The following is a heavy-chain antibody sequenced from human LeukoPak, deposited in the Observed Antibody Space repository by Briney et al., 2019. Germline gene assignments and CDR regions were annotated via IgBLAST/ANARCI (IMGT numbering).Heavy chain of an antibody. CDR1: GGSISSYY. D-gene: IGHD2-8*02. CDR3: ARDTGGRGRLDAFDI. V-gene: IGHV4-59*12. Sequence: SETLSLTCTVSGGSISSYYWSWIRQPPGKGLEWIGYIYYSGSTNYNPSLKSQVTISIDKSKNQFFLKLSSVTAADTAVYYCARDTGGRGRLDAFDIWGQGTMVTVSS. J-gene: IGHJ3*02. CDR2: IYYSGST.